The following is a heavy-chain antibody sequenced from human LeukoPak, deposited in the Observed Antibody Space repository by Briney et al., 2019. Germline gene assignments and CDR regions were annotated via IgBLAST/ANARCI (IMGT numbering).Heavy chain of an antibody. Sequence: GGSLRLSCAASGFTFSSYGMHWVRQAPGKGLEWVAVISYDGSNKYYADSVKGRFTISRDNSKSTLCLQMNSLRAEDTAVYYCAKEKHYGSGSLDYWGQGTLVTVSS. D-gene: IGHD3-10*01. CDR3: AKEKHYGSGSLDY. CDR1: GFTFSSYG. V-gene: IGHV3-30*18. J-gene: IGHJ4*02. CDR2: ISYDGSNK.